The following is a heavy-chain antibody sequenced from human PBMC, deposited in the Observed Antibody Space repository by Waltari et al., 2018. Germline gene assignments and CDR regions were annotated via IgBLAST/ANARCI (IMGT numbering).Heavy chain of an antibody. CDR3: ARLWNGPDS. CDR2: IKQDGSEQ. V-gene: IGHV3-7*03. Sequence: EVQLVESGGDLVHPGGSLRVSCAASGFTFSNPWMSWVRQAPGKGLEWVANIKQDGSEQNYADSVMGRFTISRDNAKNSLYLEMNSLRPEDTAVYYCARLWNGPDSWGQGTLVTVSS. D-gene: IGHD1-1*01. J-gene: IGHJ4*02. CDR1: GFTFSNPW.